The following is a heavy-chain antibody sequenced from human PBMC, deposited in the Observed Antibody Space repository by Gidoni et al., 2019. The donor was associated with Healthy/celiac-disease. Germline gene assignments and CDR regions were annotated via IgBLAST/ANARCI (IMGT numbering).Heavy chain of an antibody. CDR2: IIPIFGTA. CDR1: GGTFSSYD. D-gene: IGHD3-16*02. Sequence: QVQLVQSGAEVKKPGSSVKVSCKASGGTFSSYDISWVRQAPGQGLEWMGGIIPIFGTANYAQKFQGRVTITADESTSTAYMELSSLRSEDTAVYYCARDTGLHLGELSFPAWFDPWGQGTLVTVSS. CDR3: ARDTGLHLGELSFPAWFDP. V-gene: IGHV1-69*01. J-gene: IGHJ5*02.